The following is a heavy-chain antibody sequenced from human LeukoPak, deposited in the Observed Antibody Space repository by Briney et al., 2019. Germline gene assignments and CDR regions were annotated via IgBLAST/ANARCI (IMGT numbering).Heavy chain of an antibody. J-gene: IGHJ6*02. CDR1: GGSISSSYSY. V-gene: IGHV4-39*07. CDR2: IYYSGST. D-gene: IGHD2/OR15-2a*01. Sequence: SETLSLTCTVSGGSISSSYSYWGWIRQPPGKGLEWIGNIYYSGSTYYSPSLTSRVTVSVDTSENQFSLKLSSVTAADTAVYYCARAHSIASYYYGVDVWGQGTRVTVSS. CDR3: ARAHSIASYYYGVDV.